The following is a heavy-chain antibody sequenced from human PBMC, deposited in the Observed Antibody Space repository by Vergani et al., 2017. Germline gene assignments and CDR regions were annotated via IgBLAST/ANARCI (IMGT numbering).Heavy chain of an antibody. J-gene: IGHJ5*02. V-gene: IGHV1-46*01. CDR3: ARDSGVTLAAAEDWFDP. CDR1: GYTFTSYY. CDR2: INPSGGST. D-gene: IGHD6-13*01. Sequence: QVQLVQSGAEVTKPGASVKVSCKASGYTFTSYYMHWVRQAPGQGLEWMGIINPSGGSTSYAQKFQGRVTMTRDTSTSTVYMELSSLRSEDTAVYYCARDSGVTLAAAEDWFDPWGQGTLVTVSS.